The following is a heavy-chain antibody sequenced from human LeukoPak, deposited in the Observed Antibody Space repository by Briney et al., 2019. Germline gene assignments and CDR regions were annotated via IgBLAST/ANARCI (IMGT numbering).Heavy chain of an antibody. V-gene: IGHV3-30*02. Sequence: GGSLRLSCATSGFTFSSYGMHWVRQAPGKGLEWVSFIRYDGSNKYYADSVKGRFTISRDNAKNSLYLQMNTLRVEDTALYYCATSGNEDYWGEGTLVTVSS. J-gene: IGHJ4*02. CDR2: IRYDGSNK. D-gene: IGHD5-12*01. CDR3: ATSGNEDY. CDR1: GFTFSSYG.